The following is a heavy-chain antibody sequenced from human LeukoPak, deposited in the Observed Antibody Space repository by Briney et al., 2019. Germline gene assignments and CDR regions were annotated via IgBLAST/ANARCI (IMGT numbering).Heavy chain of an antibody. CDR1: GGSFSGYY. CDR3: AARAYDFWSGYYPYYYYGMDI. J-gene: IGHJ6*02. D-gene: IGHD3-3*01. Sequence: SETLSLTCAVYGGSFSGYYWSWIRQPPGKGLEWIGEINHSGGTNYNPSLKSRVTISVDTSKNQFSLKLSSVTAADTAVYYCAARAYDFWSGYYPYYYYGMDIWGQGTTVTVSS. CDR2: INHSGGT. V-gene: IGHV4-34*01.